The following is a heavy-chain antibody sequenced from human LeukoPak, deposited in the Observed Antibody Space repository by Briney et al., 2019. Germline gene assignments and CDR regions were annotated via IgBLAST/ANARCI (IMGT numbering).Heavy chain of an antibody. V-gene: IGHV3-30*03. Sequence: GGSLRLSCAASGFTFNNYAMHWVRQAPGKGLEWVALISYDGSNRYYADSVKGRFTISRDNSKNTLYLQMNSLRAEDTAVYYCERGSSSGLYDYWGQGTLVTVSS. CDR1: GFTFNNYA. CDR2: ISYDGSNR. D-gene: IGHD6-19*01. CDR3: ERGSSSGLYDY. J-gene: IGHJ4*02.